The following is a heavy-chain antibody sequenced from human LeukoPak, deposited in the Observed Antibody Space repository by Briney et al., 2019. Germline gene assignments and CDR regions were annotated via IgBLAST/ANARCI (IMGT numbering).Heavy chain of an antibody. J-gene: IGHJ4*02. D-gene: IGHD6-19*01. V-gene: IGHV3-74*01. CDR3: ARAGSYYFDY. CDR1: GFTFDDYA. Sequence: PGGSLRLSCAASGFTFDDYAMHWVRQAPGKGLVWVSRINSDGSSTSYADSVKGRFTISRDNAKNTLYLQMNSLRAEDTAVYYCARAGSYYFDYWGQGTLVTVSS. CDR2: INSDGSST.